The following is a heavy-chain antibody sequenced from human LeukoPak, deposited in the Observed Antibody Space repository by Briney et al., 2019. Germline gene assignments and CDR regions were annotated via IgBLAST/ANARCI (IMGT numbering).Heavy chain of an antibody. Sequence: PGRSLRLSCATSGFTSGDYAMSWVRQAPGKGLEWVSFIRNKAYGGTTEYAASVKGRFTISRDDSKSIAYLQMNSLKSEDTAEYHCTRAGVPGPHDFDYWGQGTLVTVSS. J-gene: IGHJ4*02. CDR2: IRNKAYGGTT. CDR1: GFTSGDYA. V-gene: IGHV3-49*04. CDR3: TRAGVPGPHDFDY. D-gene: IGHD3-10*01.